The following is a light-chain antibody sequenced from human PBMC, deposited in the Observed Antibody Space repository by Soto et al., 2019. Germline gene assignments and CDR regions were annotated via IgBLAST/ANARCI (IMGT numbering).Light chain of an antibody. CDR2: EVS. V-gene: IGLV2-14*01. CDR3: SSYTSSSNTV. J-gene: IGLJ1*01. Sequence: QYVRTQPASVSGSPGQSITISCTGTSSDVGGYNYVSWYQQHPGKAPKLMIYEVSNRPSGVSNRFSGSKSGNTASLTISGLQAEEEADYYCSSYTSSSNTVFGTGTKVTVL. CDR1: SSDVGGYNY.